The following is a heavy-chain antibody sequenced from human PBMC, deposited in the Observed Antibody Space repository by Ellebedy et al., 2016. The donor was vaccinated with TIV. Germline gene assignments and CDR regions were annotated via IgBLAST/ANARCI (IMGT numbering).Heavy chain of an antibody. J-gene: IGHJ6*02. Sequence: GGSLRLSXAASGFTFSSYGMHWVRQAPGKGLEWVAVISYDGSNKYYADSVKGRFTISRDNSKNTLYLQMNSLRAEDTAVYYCAKDLCGGDCSTYYYYGMDVWGQGTTVTVSS. V-gene: IGHV3-30*18. CDR2: ISYDGSNK. CDR3: AKDLCGGDCSTYYYYGMDV. D-gene: IGHD2-21*02. CDR1: GFTFSSYG.